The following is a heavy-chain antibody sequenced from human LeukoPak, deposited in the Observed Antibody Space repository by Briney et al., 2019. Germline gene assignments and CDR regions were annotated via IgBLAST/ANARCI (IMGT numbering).Heavy chain of an antibody. CDR3: ARTFVSEDILTGYPINWFDP. J-gene: IGHJ5*02. CDR2: IYYSGST. Sequence: SQTLYLTCTVSGGSISSGGYYWSWIRQHPGKGLEWIGYIYYSGSTYYNPSLKSRVTISVDTSKNQFSLKLSSVTAADTAVYYCARTFVSEDILTGYPINWFDPWGQGTLVTVSS. V-gene: IGHV4-31*03. D-gene: IGHD3-9*01. CDR1: GGSISSGGYY.